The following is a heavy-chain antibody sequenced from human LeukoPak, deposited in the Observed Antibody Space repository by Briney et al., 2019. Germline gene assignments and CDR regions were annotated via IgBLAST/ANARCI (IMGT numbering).Heavy chain of an antibody. CDR3: ARGPSGYHNT. CDR2: ITWDGGST. Sequence: GGSLRLSCVGSGFTYGEYGMHWVRQVPGKGLEWVSHITWDGGSTYYAGSVKGRFTISRDNAKNSLYLQMNSLRAEDTAVYYCARGPSGYHNTGGQGTLVTVSS. J-gene: IGHJ4*02. V-gene: IGHV3-43D*03. D-gene: IGHD5-12*01. CDR1: GFTYGEYG.